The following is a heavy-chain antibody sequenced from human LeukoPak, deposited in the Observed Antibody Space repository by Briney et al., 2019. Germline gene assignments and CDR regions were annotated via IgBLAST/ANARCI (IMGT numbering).Heavy chain of an antibody. Sequence: GGSLRLSCAASGFIFSSYAMSWVRQAPGKGPEWVSYINTVSGTINYAESVKGRFTISRDNAKNSLYLQMNNLRAEDTAVYYCARDSSYSFDYWGQGTLVTVSS. CDR3: ARDSSYSFDY. D-gene: IGHD2-15*01. CDR1: GFIFSSYA. V-gene: IGHV3-48*01. J-gene: IGHJ4*02. CDR2: INTVSGTI.